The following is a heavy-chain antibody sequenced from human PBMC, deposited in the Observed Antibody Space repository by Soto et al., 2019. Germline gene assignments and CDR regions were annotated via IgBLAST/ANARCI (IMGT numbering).Heavy chain of an antibody. V-gene: IGHV3-30-3*01. D-gene: IGHD5-12*01. CDR2: ISYDGSNK. CDR1: GFTFSSYA. J-gene: IGHJ4*02. Sequence: PVGSLRLSCAASGFTFSSYAMHWVRQAPGKGLEWVAVISYDGSNKYYADSVKGRFTISRDNSKNTLYLQMNSLRAEDTAVYYCARDSRRWLQSTLFDYWGQGTLVTVSS. CDR3: ARDSRRWLQSTLFDY.